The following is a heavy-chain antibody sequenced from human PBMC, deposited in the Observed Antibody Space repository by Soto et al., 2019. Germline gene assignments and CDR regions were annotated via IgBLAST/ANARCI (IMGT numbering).Heavy chain of an antibody. V-gene: IGHV4-34*01. CDR1: GGSFSGYY. D-gene: IGHD3-9*01. CDR3: ARTKYYDILTGPLGWFDP. J-gene: IGHJ5*02. CDR2: INHSGST. Sequence: SETLSLTCAVYGGSFSGYYWSWIRQPPGKGLEWIGEINHSGSTNYNPSLKSRVTISVDTSKNQFSLKLSSVTAADTAVYYCARTKYYDILTGPLGWFDPWGQGTLVTVSS.